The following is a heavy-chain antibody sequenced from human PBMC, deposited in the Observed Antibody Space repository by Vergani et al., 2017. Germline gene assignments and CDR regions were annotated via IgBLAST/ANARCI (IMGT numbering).Heavy chain of an antibody. J-gene: IGHJ4*02. Sequence: QVQLVESGGGVVQRGGSLRLSCATPGFTLSTYDMQCICQGPGKGLEFVSFLQFDGTNQYYADSVKGRFTFSRDFAKNTLYLQMNSLRTDDTATYYCAKHFRGWGIDYWGQGTQVIVSS. CDR2: LQFDGTNQ. V-gene: IGHV3-30*02. CDR1: GFTLSTYD. CDR3: AKHFRGWGIDY. D-gene: IGHD3-16*01.